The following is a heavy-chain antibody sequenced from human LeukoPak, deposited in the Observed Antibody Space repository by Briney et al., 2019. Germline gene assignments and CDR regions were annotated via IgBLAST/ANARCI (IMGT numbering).Heavy chain of an antibody. J-gene: IGHJ1*01. Sequence: QPGGSLRLSCVVSVFTFNKCGMNWVRQAPWKGLEWVAHINPDGRDTYYVDSVKGRFTISRDNAQNSMYLQMNSLRVEDTAVYYCTSWGDTTAEYFQRWGQGTLVTVSS. CDR3: TSWGDTTAEYFQR. D-gene: IGHD2-21*02. CDR2: INPDGRDT. CDR1: VFTFNKCG. V-gene: IGHV3-7*01.